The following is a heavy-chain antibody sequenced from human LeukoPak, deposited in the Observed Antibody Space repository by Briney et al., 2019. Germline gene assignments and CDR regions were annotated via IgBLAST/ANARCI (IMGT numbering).Heavy chain of an antibody. Sequence: PGRSLRLSCAASGFTFSGYGMHWVRQAPGKGLEWVAVISYDGSNKYYADSVKGRFTISRDNSKNTLYLQMNSLRAEDTAVYYCAKEGYSYGYAFDIWGQGTMVTVSS. CDR2: ISYDGSNK. J-gene: IGHJ3*02. V-gene: IGHV3-30*18. CDR3: AKEGYSYGYAFDI. CDR1: GFTFSGYG. D-gene: IGHD5-18*01.